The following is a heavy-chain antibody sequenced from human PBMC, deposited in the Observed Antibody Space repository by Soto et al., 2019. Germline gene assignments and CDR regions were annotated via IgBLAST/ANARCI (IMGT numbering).Heavy chain of an antibody. Sequence: GGSLRLSCAASGFSFSNAWMTWVRQAPGKGLEWVGHLKSKADGGTTDYAAPVKGRFTISGDDSKSTLYLQMNSLKTDDTAVYYCNTWGYYSTSGTYPLDSWGQGTLVTVSS. CDR2: LKSKADGGTT. CDR1: GFSFSNAW. CDR3: NTWGYYSTSGTYPLDS. V-gene: IGHV3-15*01. J-gene: IGHJ4*02. D-gene: IGHD3-10*01.